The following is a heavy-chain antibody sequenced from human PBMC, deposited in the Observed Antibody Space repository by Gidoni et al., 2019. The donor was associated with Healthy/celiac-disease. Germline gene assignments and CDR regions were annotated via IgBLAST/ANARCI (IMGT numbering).Heavy chain of an antibody. D-gene: IGHD4-17*01. V-gene: IGHV3-30-3*01. CDR3: AREGVNDYGDYLGAFDI. CDR2: ISYDGSNK. J-gene: IGHJ3*02. CDR1: GFTFRSYA. Sequence: QVQLVESGGGVVQPGRSLRLSCAASGFTFRSYAMHWVRQAPGKGLEWVAVISYDGSNKYYADSVKGRFTISRDNSKNTLYLQMNSLRAEDTAVYYCAREGVNDYGDYLGAFDIWGQGTMVTVSS.